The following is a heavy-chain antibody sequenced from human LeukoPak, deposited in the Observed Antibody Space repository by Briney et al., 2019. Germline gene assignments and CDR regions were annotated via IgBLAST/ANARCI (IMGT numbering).Heavy chain of an antibody. D-gene: IGHD3-10*01. J-gene: IGHJ6*02. CDR2: ISSSGSTI. Sequence: GGSLRLSCAASGFTFSSYEMNWVRQAPGKGLEWVSYISSSGSTIYYADSVKGRFTISRDNAKNSPYLQMNSLRAEDTAVYYCAREAAYYYGSGSTPGTGMDVWGQGTTVTVSS. CDR1: GFTFSSYE. V-gene: IGHV3-48*03. CDR3: AREAAYYYGSGSTPGTGMDV.